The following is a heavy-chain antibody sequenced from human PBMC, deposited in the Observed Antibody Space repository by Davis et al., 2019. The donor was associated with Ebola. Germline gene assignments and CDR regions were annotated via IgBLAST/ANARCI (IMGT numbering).Heavy chain of an antibody. CDR3: AREMTTVVFDAFDI. J-gene: IGHJ3*02. CDR1: GGSISSGYY. D-gene: IGHD4-23*01. Sequence: MPSETLSLTCTVSGGSISSGYYWGWIRQPPGKGLEWIGSIYHSGSTYYNPSLKSRVTISVDTSKNQFSLKLSSVTAADTAVYYCAREMTTVVFDAFDIWGQGTMVTVSS. V-gene: IGHV4-38-2*02. CDR2: IYHSGST.